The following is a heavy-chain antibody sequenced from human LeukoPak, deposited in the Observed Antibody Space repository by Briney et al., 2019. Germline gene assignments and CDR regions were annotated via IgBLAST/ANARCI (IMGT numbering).Heavy chain of an antibody. CDR1: GYTFTSYD. J-gene: IGHJ4*02. CDR2: MNPNSGNT. Sequence: ASVKVPCKASGYTFTSYDINWVRQAPGQGLEWMGWMNPNSGNTDYAQKFQGRVTMTRNTSISTAYMELSSLRSEDTAVYYCARDCSGGSCYGYWGQGTLVTVSS. CDR3: ARDCSGGSCYGY. D-gene: IGHD2-15*01. V-gene: IGHV1-8*01.